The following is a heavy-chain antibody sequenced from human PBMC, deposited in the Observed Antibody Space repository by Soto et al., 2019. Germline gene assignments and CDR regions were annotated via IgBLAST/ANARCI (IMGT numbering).Heavy chain of an antibody. CDR2: IYYSGST. D-gene: IGHD3-10*01. Sequence: QVQLQESGPGLVKPSETLSLTCTVSGGSISSYYWSWIRQPPGKGLEWIGYIYYSGSTNYNPSLMSRVTRSVDTSKNQSSLNLSSVTAADTAVYYCARVWGGAFDIWGQGTMVTVSS. CDR1: GGSISSYY. V-gene: IGHV4-59*01. CDR3: ARVWGGAFDI. J-gene: IGHJ3*02.